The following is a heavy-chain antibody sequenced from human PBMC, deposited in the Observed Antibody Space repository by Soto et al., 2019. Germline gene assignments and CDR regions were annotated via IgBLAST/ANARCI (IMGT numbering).Heavy chain of an antibody. J-gene: IGHJ6*03. V-gene: IGHV4-34*01. D-gene: IGHD6-6*01. CDR3: ARGVVRIAARPYYYYYMDV. CDR1: GGSFSGYY. CDR2: INHSGST. Sequence: SETLSLTCAVYGGSFSGYYWSWIRQPPGKGLEWIGEINHSGSTNYNPSLKSRVTISVDTSKNQFSLKLSSVTAADTAVYYCARGVVRIAARPYYYYYMDVWGKGTTVTVSS.